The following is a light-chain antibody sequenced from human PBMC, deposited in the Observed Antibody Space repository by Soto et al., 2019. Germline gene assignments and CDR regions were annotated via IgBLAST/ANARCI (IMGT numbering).Light chain of an antibody. V-gene: IGKV3-15*01. CDR1: QSVSSN. J-gene: IGKJ1*01. Sequence: EIVMTQSPATLSVSPGDGATLSCRASQSVSSNLAWYQQKPGQAPRLLIYGASTRATGIPARFSGSGSGTEFTLTISSRQSEDFSVYYCQQYNNWSPWTFGQGTKVEIK. CDR3: QQYNNWSPWT. CDR2: GAS.